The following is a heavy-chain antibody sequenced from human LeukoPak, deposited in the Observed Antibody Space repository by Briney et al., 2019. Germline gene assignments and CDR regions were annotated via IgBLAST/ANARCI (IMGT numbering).Heavy chain of an antibody. J-gene: IGHJ4*02. CDR1: GFTFSSYA. Sequence: GGSLRLSCAVSGFTFSSYALSWVRQAPGKGLEWVSSISDSGGSTYYADSVKGRFTISRDNSKNTLYLQMNSLRAEDTAVYYCAKEGDSAMVKFLDQINHFDYWGQGTLAPVSS. V-gene: IGHV3-23*01. CDR3: AKEGDSAMVKFLDQINHFDY. CDR2: ISDSGGST. D-gene: IGHD5-18*01.